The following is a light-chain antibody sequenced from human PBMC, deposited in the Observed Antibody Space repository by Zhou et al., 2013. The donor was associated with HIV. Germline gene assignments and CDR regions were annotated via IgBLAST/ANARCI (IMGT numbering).Light chain of an antibody. J-gene: IGKJ5*01. CDR1: QGIAGH. CDR3: QQLNTYSIT. CDR2: AAS. V-gene: IGKV1-9*01. Sequence: DIQLTQSPSFLSASVGDRVTITCRASQGIAGHLAWYQQKPGKAPKLLIYAASTLQSGVPSRFSGSGSGTDFTLTISSLQPEDSATYYCQQLNTYSITFGQGTRLEIK.